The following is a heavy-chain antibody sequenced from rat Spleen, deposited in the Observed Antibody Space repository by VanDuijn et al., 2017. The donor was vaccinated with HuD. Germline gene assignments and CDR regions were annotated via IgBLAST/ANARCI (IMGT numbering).Heavy chain of an antibody. Sequence: EVQLVESDGGLVQPGRSLKLSCAASGFTFSDYYMAWVRQAPTKGLEWVAYISTGGGGTYYPDSVKGRFTISRDNAKSTLYLQMDSLRSEDTASYYCARQSNSDTYYGSLVDYYFDYWGQGTLVTVSS. J-gene: IGHJ3*01. D-gene: IGHD1-9*01. CDR1: GFTFSDYY. CDR3: ARQSNSDTYYGSLVDYYFDY. V-gene: IGHV5-25*01. CDR2: ISTGGGGT.